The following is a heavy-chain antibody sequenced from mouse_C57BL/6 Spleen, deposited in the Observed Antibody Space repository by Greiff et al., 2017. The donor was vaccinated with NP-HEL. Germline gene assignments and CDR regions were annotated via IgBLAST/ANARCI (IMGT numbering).Heavy chain of an antibody. CDR3: ARSGLYYFDY. Sequence: QVQLQQPVAELVRPGTSVKLSCKASGYTFTSYWMHWVKQRPGQGLEWIGVIDPSDSYTNYNQKFKGKATLTVDTSSSTAYMQLSSLTSEDSAVYYCARSGLYYFDYWGQGTTLTVSS. CDR2: IDPSDSYT. CDR1: GYTFTSYW. J-gene: IGHJ2*01. D-gene: IGHD3-1*01. V-gene: IGHV1-59*01.